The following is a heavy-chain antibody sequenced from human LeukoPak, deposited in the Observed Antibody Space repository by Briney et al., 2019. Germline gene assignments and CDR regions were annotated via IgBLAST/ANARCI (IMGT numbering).Heavy chain of an antibody. CDR1: GFTFSGSA. V-gene: IGHV3-73*01. Sequence: HPGGSLRLSXAASGFTFSGSAIHWVRQASGKGLEWVGRIRSKANSYSTAYAASVKGRFTISRDDSKSTAYLQMNSLKTEDTAVYYCTSRGYGSGSYYNCGYWGQGTLVTVSS. J-gene: IGHJ4*02. CDR3: TSRGYGSGSYYNCGY. CDR2: IRSKANSYST. D-gene: IGHD3-10*01.